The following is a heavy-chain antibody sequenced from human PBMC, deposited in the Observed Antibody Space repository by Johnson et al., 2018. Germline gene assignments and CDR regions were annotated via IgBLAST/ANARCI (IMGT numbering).Heavy chain of an antibody. CDR2: IYEDGST. J-gene: IGHJ3*01. CDR3: ARESFSMRTGNDGFDL. V-gene: IGHV4-59*11. D-gene: IGHD2/OR15-2a*01. CDR1: GVSLSLHQ. Sequence: QVQLQQWGPGLVKPSETLSLICTVSGVSLSLHQWDWIRQAPGKGLEWIGVIYEDGSTNYNPSLKSRVTISVDRSKNQFSLKLTSATAADTAVYYCARESFSMRTGNDGFDLWGQGTKVNVSS.